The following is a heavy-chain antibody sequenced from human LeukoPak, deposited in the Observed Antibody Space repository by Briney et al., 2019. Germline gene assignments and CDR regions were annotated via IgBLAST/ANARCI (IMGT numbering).Heavy chain of an antibody. CDR1: GYTFTSYG. CDR3: ARDRACGSTSCYVVFDY. Sequence: ASVKVSCKASGYTFTSYGISWVRQAPGQGLEWMGWISAYNGNTNYAQKLQGRVTMTTDTSTSTAYMELRSLRSDDTAVYYCARDRACGSTSCYVVFDYWGQGTLVTVSS. CDR2: ISAYNGNT. J-gene: IGHJ4*02. D-gene: IGHD2-2*01. V-gene: IGHV1-18*01.